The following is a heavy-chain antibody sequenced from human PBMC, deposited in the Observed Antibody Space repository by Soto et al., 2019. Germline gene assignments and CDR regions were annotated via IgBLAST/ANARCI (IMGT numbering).Heavy chain of an antibody. D-gene: IGHD2-2*01. Sequence: GGSLRLSCAASGFTFSSYGMHWVRQAPGKGLEWVAVIWYDGSNKYYADSVKGRFTISRDNSKNTLYLQMNSLRAEDTAVYYCARGLYCSSTSCYPDYWGQGTLVTVSS. J-gene: IGHJ4*02. V-gene: IGHV3-33*01. CDR1: GFTFSSYG. CDR3: ARGLYCSSTSCYPDY. CDR2: IWYDGSNK.